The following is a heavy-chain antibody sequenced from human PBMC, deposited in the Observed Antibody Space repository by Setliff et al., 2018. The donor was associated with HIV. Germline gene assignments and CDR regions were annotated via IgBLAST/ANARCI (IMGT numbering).Heavy chain of an antibody. CDR2: INYRGNT. Sequence: SETLSLTCSIFYGSINNHYWTWIRQPPGKGLEWIGYINYRGNTNYNPSLKSRVTISVDTPKNQFSLKLSSVTAADTAVYHCARGDTYYHDRSGYVKSALDAFDIWGRGTMVTVSS. V-gene: IGHV4-59*08. CDR3: ARGDTYYHDRSGYVKSALDAFDI. D-gene: IGHD3-22*01. CDR1: YGSINNHY. J-gene: IGHJ3*02.